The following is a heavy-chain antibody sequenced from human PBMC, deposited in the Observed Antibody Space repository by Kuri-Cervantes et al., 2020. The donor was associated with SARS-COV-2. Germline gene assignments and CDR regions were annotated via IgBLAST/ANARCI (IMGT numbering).Heavy chain of an antibody. Sequence: GESLKISCAASGFTFSSYSMNWVRQAPGKGLEWVAVISYDGSNKYYADSVKGRFTISRDNSKNTLYLQMNSLRAEDTAVYYCARDPGGTSWGQGTLVTVSS. CDR3: ARDPGGTS. CDR1: GFTFSSYS. CDR2: ISYDGSNK. J-gene: IGHJ4*02. D-gene: IGHD3-16*01. V-gene: IGHV3-30*03.